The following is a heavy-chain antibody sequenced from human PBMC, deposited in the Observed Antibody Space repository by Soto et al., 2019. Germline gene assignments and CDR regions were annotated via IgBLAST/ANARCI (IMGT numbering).Heavy chain of an antibody. CDR1: GYSFTSYW. Sequence: PRESLKISCKGSGYSFTSYWIGWVRQMPGKGLEWMGIIYPGDSDTRYSPSFQGQVTISADKSISTAYLQWSSLKASDTAMYYCARLGRCSSTSCFYYYYGMDVWGQGTTVTVSS. D-gene: IGHD2-2*01. CDR3: ARLGRCSSTSCFYYYYGMDV. V-gene: IGHV5-51*01. CDR2: IYPGDSDT. J-gene: IGHJ6*02.